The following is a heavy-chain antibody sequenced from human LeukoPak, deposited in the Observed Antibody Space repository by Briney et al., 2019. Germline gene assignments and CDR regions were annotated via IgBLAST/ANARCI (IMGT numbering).Heavy chain of an antibody. CDR1: GGSISSSSYY. Sequence: SETLSLTCTVSGGSISSSSYYWGWIRQPPGKGLEWIGSIYYSGSTYYNPSLKSRVTISVDTSKNQFSLKLSSVTAADTAVYYCARATIFTNTIDYWGQGTLVTVSS. D-gene: IGHD3-9*01. J-gene: IGHJ4*02. V-gene: IGHV4-39*07. CDR2: IYYSGST. CDR3: ARATIFTNTIDY.